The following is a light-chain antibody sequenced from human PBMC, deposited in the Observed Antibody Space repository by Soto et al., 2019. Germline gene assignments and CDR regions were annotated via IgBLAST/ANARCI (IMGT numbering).Light chain of an antibody. Sequence: QSVLTQPASVSGSPGQSITISFPGTSSDVGGYNYVSWYQQHPGKAPKLMIYDVSNRPSGVSNRFSGSKSGNTASLTISGLQAEDEADYYCSSYTSSSFVVFGGGTKVTDL. CDR3: SSYTSSSFVV. V-gene: IGLV2-14*01. J-gene: IGLJ2*01. CDR2: DVS. CDR1: SSDVGGYNY.